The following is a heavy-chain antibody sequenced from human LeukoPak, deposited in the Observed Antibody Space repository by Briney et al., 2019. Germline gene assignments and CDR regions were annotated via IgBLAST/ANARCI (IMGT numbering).Heavy chain of an antibody. CDR3: ARRGHSSGWLLNPDYYYYYMDV. V-gene: IGHV1-2*02. Sequence: ASVKVSCKASGYTFTGYYMHWVRQAPGQGLEWMGWINPNSGGTNYAQKFQGRVTMTRDTSISTAYMELSRLRSDDTAVYYCARRGHSSGWLLNPDYYYYYMDVWGKGTTVTVSS. CDR1: GYTFTGYY. CDR2: INPNSGGT. D-gene: IGHD6-19*01. J-gene: IGHJ6*03.